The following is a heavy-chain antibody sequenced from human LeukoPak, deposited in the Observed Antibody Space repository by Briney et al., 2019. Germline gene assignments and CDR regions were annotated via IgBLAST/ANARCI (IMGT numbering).Heavy chain of an antibody. CDR2: IYPNSGGT. J-gene: IGHJ4*01. CDR1: GYTFTDYY. V-gene: IGHV1-2*02. D-gene: IGHD3-10*01. Sequence: ASVKVSCKASGYTFTDYYMHWVRQAPGQGLEWMGWIYPNSGGTNYAQNFQGRVTMTRDTSISTAYMGLSRLRSDDTAVYFCARGRSDYYLDSWGHGTLVTVSS. CDR3: ARGRSDYYLDS.